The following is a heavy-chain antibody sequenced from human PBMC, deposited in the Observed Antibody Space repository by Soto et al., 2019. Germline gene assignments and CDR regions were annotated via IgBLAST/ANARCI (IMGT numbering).Heavy chain of an antibody. J-gene: IGHJ4*02. CDR1: GFTFSSYS. Sequence: EVQLVESGGGLVQPGGSLRLSCAASGFTFSSYSMNWVRQAPGKGLEWVSYIDSSSSIIYYADSVKGRFTISRDNAKKSLYLQMNSLRAEDTAVYYCARDGMTGYSSGWSGGDYWGQGTLVTVSP. CDR2: IDSSSSII. CDR3: ARDGMTGYSSGWSGGDY. D-gene: IGHD6-19*01. V-gene: IGHV3-48*01.